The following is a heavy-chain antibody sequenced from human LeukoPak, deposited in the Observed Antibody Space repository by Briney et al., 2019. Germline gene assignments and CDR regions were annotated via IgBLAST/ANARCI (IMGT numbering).Heavy chain of an antibody. CDR2: IYYSGST. V-gene: IGHV4-31*03. D-gene: IGHD6-19*01. Sequence: PSQTLSLTCTVSGGSISSGGYYWSWIRQHPGKGLEWIGYIYYSGSTYYNPSLRSRVTISVDTSKNQFSLKLRSVTAAATAVYYCARERAGTGTEYYYYYMDVWGKGTTVTVSS. CDR3: ARERAGTGTEYYYYYMDV. CDR1: GGSISSGGYY. J-gene: IGHJ6*03.